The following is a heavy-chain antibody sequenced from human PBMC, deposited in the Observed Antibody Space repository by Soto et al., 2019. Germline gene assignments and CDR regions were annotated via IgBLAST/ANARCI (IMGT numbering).Heavy chain of an antibody. J-gene: IGHJ4*02. D-gene: IGHD3-22*01. CDR3: ARGGRSGYYYAPEK. CDR2: ISAHNTNT. Sequence: QVQLVQSGAEVKKPGASVKVSCKASGYTFNSFGISWVRQAPGQGLEWMGWISAHNTNTHYAQKFQDRVTMTTDTSTSTADMELRNLRSGDTAVYYCARGGRSGYYYAPEKWGQGTLVTVSS. CDR1: GYTFNSFG. V-gene: IGHV1-18*04.